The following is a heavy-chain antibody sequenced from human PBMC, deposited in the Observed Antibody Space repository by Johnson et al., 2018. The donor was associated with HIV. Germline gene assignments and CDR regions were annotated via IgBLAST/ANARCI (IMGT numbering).Heavy chain of an antibody. J-gene: IGHJ3*02. CDR1: GFTFDDYA. CDR2: ISWNSGSI. Sequence: VQLVESGGGLVQPGRSLRLSCAASGFTFDDYAMHWVRQAPGKGLEWVSGISWNSGSIGYADSVKGRFTISRDNAKNSLYLQMNSLRAEDTAVYYCARGDSSGGTLDIWGQGTMVTVSS. CDR3: ARGDSSGGTLDI. V-gene: IGHV3-9*01. D-gene: IGHD6-19*01.